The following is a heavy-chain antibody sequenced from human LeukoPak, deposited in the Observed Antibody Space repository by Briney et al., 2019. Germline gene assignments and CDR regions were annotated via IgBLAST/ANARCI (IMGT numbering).Heavy chain of an antibody. D-gene: IGHD6-19*01. CDR2: ISSSGSTI. J-gene: IGHJ4*02. CDR1: GFTFSSYE. V-gene: IGHV3-48*03. Sequence: PGGSLRLSCAASGFTFSSYEMNWVRQAPGKGLEWVSYISSSGSTIYYADSVKGRFTISRDNAKNTLYLQMNSLRAEDTAVYYCAKDQGIAVAGHHFDYWGQGTLVTVSS. CDR3: AKDQGIAVAGHHFDY.